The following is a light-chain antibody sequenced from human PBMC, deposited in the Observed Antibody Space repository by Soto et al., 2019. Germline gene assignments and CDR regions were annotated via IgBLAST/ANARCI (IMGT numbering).Light chain of an antibody. Sequence: QSALTQPASVSGSPGQSITISCTGTSSDVGGYNYVSWYQQHPGKAPKLMIYVVSNRPSEISNRFSGSKSGNTASLTISGLQAEDEADYYCSSYTSTSPVVFGGGTKLTVL. J-gene: IGLJ2*01. CDR2: VVS. CDR1: SSDVGGYNY. CDR3: SSYTSTSPVV. V-gene: IGLV2-14*03.